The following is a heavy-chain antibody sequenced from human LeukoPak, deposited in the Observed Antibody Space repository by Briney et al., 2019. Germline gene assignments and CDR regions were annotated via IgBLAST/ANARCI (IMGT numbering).Heavy chain of an antibody. CDR1: GFTFSTFA. CDR3: ARVDDGYDAFDI. V-gene: IGHV3-21*01. D-gene: IGHD5-18*01. CDR2: ISSSSSYI. J-gene: IGHJ3*02. Sequence: GGSLRLSCAASGFTFSTFAMHWVRLSPGKGLEWVSSISSSSSYIYYADSVKGRFTISRDNAKNSLYLQMNSLRAEDTAVYYCARVDDGYDAFDIWGQGTMVTVSS.